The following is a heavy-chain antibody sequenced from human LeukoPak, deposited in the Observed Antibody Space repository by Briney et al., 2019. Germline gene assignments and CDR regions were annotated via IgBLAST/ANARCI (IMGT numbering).Heavy chain of an antibody. V-gene: IGHV1-69*05. CDR1: GGTFSSYA. J-gene: IGHJ5*02. D-gene: IGHD2-15*01. CDR3: ARADCSGGSCYSGNWFDP. Sequence: PVKVSCKASGGTFSSYAISWVRQAPGQGLEWMGGIIPIFGTANYAQKFQGRVTITTDESTSTAYMELSSLRSEDTAVYYCARADCSGGSCYSGNWFDPWGQGTLVTVSS. CDR2: IIPIFGTA.